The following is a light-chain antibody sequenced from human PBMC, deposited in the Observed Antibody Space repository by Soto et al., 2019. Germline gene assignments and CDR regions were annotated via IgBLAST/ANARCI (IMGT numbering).Light chain of an antibody. CDR3: CSYAATSTLV. V-gene: IGLV2-11*01. CDR1: SSDVGIYNY. Sequence: QSVLTQPRSVSRSPGQSVTISCTGTSSDVGIYNYVSWYQHHPGKAPKLIIYDVIKRPSGVPDRFSGSKSGITASLTISGLQADDEADYYCCSYAATSTLVFGGGTKLTVL. CDR2: DVI. J-gene: IGLJ3*02.